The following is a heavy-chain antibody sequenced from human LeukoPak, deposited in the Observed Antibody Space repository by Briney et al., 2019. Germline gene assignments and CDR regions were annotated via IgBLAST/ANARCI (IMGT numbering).Heavy chain of an antibody. CDR1: GGSMTSSSYY. D-gene: IGHD3-10*01. CDR3: AREGYYYGSGANTVG. J-gene: IGHJ4*02. V-gene: IGHV4-39*07. CDR2: IYHSGST. Sequence: SETLSLTCTVPGGSMTSSSYYWGWIRQPPGKGLEWIGSIYHSGSTYYNPSLKSRVSISVDTSKNQISLKLSSVTAADTAVYYCAREGYYYGSGANTVGWGQGTLVTVSS.